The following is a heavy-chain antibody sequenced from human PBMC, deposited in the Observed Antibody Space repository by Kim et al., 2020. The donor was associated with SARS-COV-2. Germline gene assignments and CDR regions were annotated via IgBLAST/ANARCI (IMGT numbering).Heavy chain of an antibody. V-gene: IGHV1-2*04. CDR3: ARAGGPYCSSTSCYAVDYYYGMDV. D-gene: IGHD2-2*01. CDR1: GYTFTGYY. CDR2: INPNSGGT. J-gene: IGHJ6*02. Sequence: ASVKVSCKASGYTFTGYYMHWVRQAPGQGLEWMGWINPNSGGTNYAQKFQGWVTMTRDTSISTAYMELSRLRSDDTAVYYCARAGGPYCSSTSCYAVDYYYGMDVWGQGTTVTVSS.